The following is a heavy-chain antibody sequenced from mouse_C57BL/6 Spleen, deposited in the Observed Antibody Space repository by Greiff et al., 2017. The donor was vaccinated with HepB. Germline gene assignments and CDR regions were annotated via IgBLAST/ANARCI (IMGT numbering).Heavy chain of an antibody. CDR2: INPNNGGT. CDR3: ARRELILPGFAY. J-gene: IGHJ3*01. V-gene: IGHV1-18*01. D-gene: IGHD1-3*01. CDR1: GYTFTDYN. Sequence: EVQLQQSGPELVKPGASVKIPCKASGYTFTDYNMDWVKQSHGKSLEWIGDINPNNGGTIYNQKFKGKATLTVDKSSSTAYMELRSLTSEDTAVYYCARRELILPGFAYWGQGTLVTVSA.